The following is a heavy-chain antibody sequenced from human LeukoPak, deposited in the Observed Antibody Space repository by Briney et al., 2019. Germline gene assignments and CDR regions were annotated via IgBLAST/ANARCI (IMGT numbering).Heavy chain of an antibody. CDR3: AKDGYIGSGSYFPYYFDY. J-gene: IGHJ4*02. CDR2: ISYDGSNK. Sequence: SGGSLRLSCAASGFTFSSYGMHWVRQAPGKGLEWVAVISYDGSNKYYADSVKGRFTISRDNSKNTLYLQMNSLRAEDTAVYYCAKDGYIGSGSYFPYYFDYWGQGTLVTVSS. D-gene: IGHD3-10*01. V-gene: IGHV3-30*18. CDR1: GFTFSSYG.